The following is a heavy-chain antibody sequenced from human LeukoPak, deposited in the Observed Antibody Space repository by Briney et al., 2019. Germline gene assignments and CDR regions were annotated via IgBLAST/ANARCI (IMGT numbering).Heavy chain of an antibody. CDR2: INHSGST. V-gene: IGHV4-34*01. Sequence: SETLSLTCAVYGGSFSGYYWSWIRQPPGKGLEWIGEINHSGSTYYNPSLKSRVTISVDTSKNQFSLKLSSVTAADTAVYYCARLPITKRALDVWGQGIPVTVSS. D-gene: IGHD3-3*01. CDR1: GGSFSGYY. J-gene: IGHJ6*02. CDR3: ARLPITKRALDV.